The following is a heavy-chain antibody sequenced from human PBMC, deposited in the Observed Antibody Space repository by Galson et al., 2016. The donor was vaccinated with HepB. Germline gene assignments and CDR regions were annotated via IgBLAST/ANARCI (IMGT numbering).Heavy chain of an antibody. CDR3: AREGNYYGSGGYRDGLEF. V-gene: IGHV3-23*01. CDR2: VSGNGGSS. D-gene: IGHD3-10*01. CDR1: GFTFSSHA. J-gene: IGHJ3*01. Sequence: SLRLSCAASGFTFSSHAITWVRQAPGMGLEWVSAVSGNGGSSNYVESVKGRFTVSRDNSKNTVYLQMNTVRAEDTAVYLCAREGNYYGSGGYRDGLEFWGQGTMVTVSS.